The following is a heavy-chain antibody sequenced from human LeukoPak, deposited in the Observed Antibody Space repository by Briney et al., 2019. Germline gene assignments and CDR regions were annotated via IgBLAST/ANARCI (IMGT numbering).Heavy chain of an antibody. V-gene: IGHV4-34*01. J-gene: IGHJ6*03. CDR2: INHSGST. CDR1: GGSFSGYY. Sequence: PSETLSLTCAVYGGSFSGYYWSWIRQPPGKGLEWIGEINHSGSTNYNPSLKSRATISVDTSKNQFSLKLSSVTAADTAVYYCARGQDFWSGPRMDVWGKGTTVTVSS. CDR3: ARGQDFWSGPRMDV. D-gene: IGHD3-3*01.